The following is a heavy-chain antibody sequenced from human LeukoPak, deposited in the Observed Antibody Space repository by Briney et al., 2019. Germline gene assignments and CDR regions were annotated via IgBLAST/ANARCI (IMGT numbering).Heavy chain of an antibody. V-gene: IGHV3-23*01. CDR2: ISGSGGST. D-gene: IGHD2-21*02. CDR1: GFTFSSYA. Sequence: GGSLRLSCAASGFTFSSYAMICVRQAPGKGLEWVSAISGSGGSTYYADSVKGRFTISRDNSKNTLYLQMNSLRAEDTAVYYCAKSRGDGPTPHYFDYWGQGTLVTVSS. CDR3: AKSRGDGPTPHYFDY. J-gene: IGHJ4*02.